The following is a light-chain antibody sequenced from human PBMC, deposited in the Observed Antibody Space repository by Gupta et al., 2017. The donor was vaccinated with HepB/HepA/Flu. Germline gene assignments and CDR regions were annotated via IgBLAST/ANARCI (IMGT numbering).Light chain of an antibody. J-gene: IGLJ3*02. CDR3: SSYASSSTGV. CDR2: DVS. Sequence: QSALTQPASVSGSPGQSITISCTGTSSDVGGYNFVSWYQQHPGKAPKLMMYDVSNRPSGVSNRVSGSKSGNTASLTISGLQAEDEADYDCSSYASSSTGVFGGGTKLTVL. CDR1: SSDVGGYNF. V-gene: IGLV2-14*01.